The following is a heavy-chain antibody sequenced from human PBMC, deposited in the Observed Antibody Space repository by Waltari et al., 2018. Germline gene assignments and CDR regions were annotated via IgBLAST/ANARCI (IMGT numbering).Heavy chain of an antibody. CDR1: GYSISSGYY. Sequence: QVQLQESGPGLVKPSETLSLTCAVSGYSISSGYYWGWIRQPPGKGLEWIGSIYQSGSTYYHPSLKSRVTISVDTSKNQFSLKLSSVTAADTAVYYCASIAAAADDYWGQGTLVTVSS. CDR2: IYQSGST. D-gene: IGHD6-13*01. J-gene: IGHJ4*02. CDR3: ASIAAAADDY. V-gene: IGHV4-38-2*01.